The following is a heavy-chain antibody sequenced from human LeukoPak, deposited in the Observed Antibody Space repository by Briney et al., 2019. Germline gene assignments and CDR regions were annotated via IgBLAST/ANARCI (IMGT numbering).Heavy chain of an antibody. CDR1: GGSISSGGYY. J-gene: IGHJ5*02. CDR3: ARDRRGVREGVNWFDP. Sequence: PSQTLSLTCTVSGGSISSGGYYWSWIRQHPGKGLEWIGYIYYSGSTYYNPSLKSRVTISVDTSKNQFSLKLSSVTGADTAVYYCARDRRGVREGVNWFDPWGQGTLVTVSS. V-gene: IGHV4-31*03. CDR2: IYYSGST. D-gene: IGHD1-26*01.